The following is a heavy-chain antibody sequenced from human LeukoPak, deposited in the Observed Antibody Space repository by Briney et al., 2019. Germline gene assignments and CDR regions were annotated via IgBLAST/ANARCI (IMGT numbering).Heavy chain of an antibody. CDR1: GFTFSNAW. J-gene: IGHJ6*03. CDR2: IKSKTDGGTT. CDR3: TTDPGAPEGSSSWYSTYYYYYMDV. Sequence: PGGSLRLSCAASGFTFSNAWMSWVRQAPGKGLEWVGRIKSKTDGGTTDYAAPVKGRFTISRDDSKNTLYLQMNSLKTEDTAVYYCTTDPGAPEGSSSWYSTYYYYYMDVWGKGTTATISS. D-gene: IGHD6-13*01. V-gene: IGHV3-15*01.